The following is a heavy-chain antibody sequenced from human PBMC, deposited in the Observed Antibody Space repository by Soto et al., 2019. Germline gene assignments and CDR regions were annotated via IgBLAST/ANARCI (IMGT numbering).Heavy chain of an antibody. J-gene: IGHJ6*03. CDR3: ARHQSNDYFHYYMDV. CDR1: GFIVNRKF. Sequence: WGALRISFAASGFIVNRKFISWVRQAPGKGLEWVSIIHSDGNTYSADSVKGRFTISRDNFNNTVYLQMNSLRAEDTAVYYCARHQSNDYFHYYMDVWGKGTTVTVSS. V-gene: IGHV3-53*01. CDR2: IHSDGNT.